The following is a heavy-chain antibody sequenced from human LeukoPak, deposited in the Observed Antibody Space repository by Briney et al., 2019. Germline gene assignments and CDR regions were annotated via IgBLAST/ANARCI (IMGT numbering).Heavy chain of an antibody. Sequence: SETLSLTCTVSGGSISSYYWSWIRQPPGKGLEWIGYIYYSGSTNYNPSLKSRVTISVDTSKNQFSLKLSSVTAADTAVYYCARYYSAGVTIFGVVIPGGAFDIWGQGTMATVSS. V-gene: IGHV4-59*01. CDR2: IYYSGST. CDR1: GGSISSYY. CDR3: ARYYSAGVTIFGVVIPGGAFDI. J-gene: IGHJ3*02. D-gene: IGHD3-3*01.